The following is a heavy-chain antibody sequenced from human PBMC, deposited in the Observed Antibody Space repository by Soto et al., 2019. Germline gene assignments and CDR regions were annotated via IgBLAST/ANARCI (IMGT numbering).Heavy chain of an antibody. D-gene: IGHD1-26*01. CDR2: SNPSGST. CDR1: GGSFSGYY. J-gene: IGHJ6*02. CDR3: SAEPNPYGMDV. V-gene: IGHV4-34*01. Sequence: QVQLQQWGAGLLKPSETLSLTCAVYGGSFSGYYWSWIRQPPGKGLEWIGESNPSGSTNYNPSLKSRVTIAVDTAKNQVSLKLSSVTAADTAVYYCSAEPNPYGMDVWGQGTTVTVSS.